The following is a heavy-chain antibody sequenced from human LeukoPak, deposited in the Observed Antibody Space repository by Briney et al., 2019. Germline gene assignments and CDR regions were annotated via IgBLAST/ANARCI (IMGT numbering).Heavy chain of an antibody. D-gene: IGHD2-21*02. CDR3: ARGVVVVTAITPFNYYYYYGMDV. CDR2: INHSGST. J-gene: IGHJ6*02. Sequence: TSETLSLTCAVYGGSFSGYYWSWIRQPPGKGLEWIGEINHSGSTNYNPSLKSRVTISADTSKNQFSLKLSSVTAADTAVYYCARGVVVVTAITPFNYYYYYGMDVWGQGTTVTVSS. CDR1: GGSFSGYY. V-gene: IGHV4-34*01.